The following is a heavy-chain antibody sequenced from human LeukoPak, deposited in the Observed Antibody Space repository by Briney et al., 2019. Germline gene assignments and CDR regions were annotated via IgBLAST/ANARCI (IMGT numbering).Heavy chain of an antibody. J-gene: IGHJ1*01. CDR2: VIHGVRT. V-gene: IGHV4-34*12. CDR3: VLGEVAGEHLQY. CDR1: GGSFSGSY. Sequence: PETLSLTCSVYGGSFSGSYCCWVRQAPGKGLEWIGEVIHGVRTTYDPSLESRVTISEETSENQFSLRLTSVTAADTAVYYCVLGEVAGEHLQYWGQGSLVTVSS. D-gene: IGHD6-19*01.